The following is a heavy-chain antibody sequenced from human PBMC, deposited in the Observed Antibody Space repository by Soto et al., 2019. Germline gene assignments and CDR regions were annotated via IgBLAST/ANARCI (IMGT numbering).Heavy chain of an antibody. J-gene: IGHJ5*02. CDR3: ARVPYRPLGDP. CDR2: IIPILGIA. Sequence: QVQLVQSGAEVKKPGSSVKVSCKASGGTFSSYTISWVRQAPGQGLEWMGRIIPILGIANYAQKFQGRVTXTXXKSTSTAYMELSSLRAEDTTVYYCARVPYRPLGDPGGQGTLVTVSS. D-gene: IGHD3-16*02. V-gene: IGHV1-69*02. CDR1: GGTFSSYT.